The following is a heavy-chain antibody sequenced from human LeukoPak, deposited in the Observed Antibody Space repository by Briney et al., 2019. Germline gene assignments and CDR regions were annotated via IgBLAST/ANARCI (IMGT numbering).Heavy chain of an antibody. CDR3: ARDKDTYGDQGVYFDY. J-gene: IGHJ4*02. CDR1: GGTFSNYA. V-gene: IGHV1-69*05. CDR2: IIPIFGTI. Sequence: ASVKVSWKASGGTFSNYAINWVRQAPGQGLEWMGRIIPIFGTINYAQKFQGRVTIITDEFTSTAYMELSSLRSEDTAMYYCARDKDTYGDQGVYFDYWGQGTLVTVSS. D-gene: IGHD4-17*01.